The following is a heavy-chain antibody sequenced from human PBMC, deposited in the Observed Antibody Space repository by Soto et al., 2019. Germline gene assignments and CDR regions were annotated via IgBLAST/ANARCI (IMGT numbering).Heavy chain of an antibody. D-gene: IGHD4-17*01. V-gene: IGHV4-61*01. Sequence: SETLSLTCTVSGGSVSSGPYYWSWIRQPPGKGLEWIGYISYSGSTYFNPSLKSRVTFSVDTSKNQFSLNLTSVTTADTAVYYCARADYADYVFDFWGQGTLVTVSS. CDR1: GGSVSSGPYY. CDR2: ISYSGST. J-gene: IGHJ4*02. CDR3: ARADYADYVFDF.